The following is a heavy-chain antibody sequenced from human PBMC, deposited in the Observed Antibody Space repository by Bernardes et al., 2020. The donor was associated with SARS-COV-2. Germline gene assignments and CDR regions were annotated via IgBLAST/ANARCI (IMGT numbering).Heavy chain of an antibody. CDR3: AHRASFYDDDDFYYSGFDY. V-gene: IGHV2-5*02. D-gene: IGHD3-22*01. CDR2: IYWDDDQ. J-gene: IGHJ4*02. CDR1: LISLSHAGVG. Sequence: SGATLLKPTHSLTLTCTFSLISLSHAGVGVAWIRPPPGKALEWLALIYWDDDQRYSPSLRSRLTITKDTSKSQVVLTMTNMDPVDTATYYCAHRASFYDDDDFYYSGFDYWGQGTLVTVSS.